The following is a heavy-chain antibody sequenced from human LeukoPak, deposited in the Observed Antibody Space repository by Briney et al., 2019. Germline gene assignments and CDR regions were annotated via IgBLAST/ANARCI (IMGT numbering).Heavy chain of an antibody. V-gene: IGHV1-2*02. CDR1: GYTFTCYY. D-gene: IGHD6-19*01. CDR3: ARIGIAVAGRVWFDP. CDR2: INPNSGGT. J-gene: IGHJ5*02. Sequence: ASVKVSCKASGYTFTCYYMHWVRQAPGQGREWMGWINPNSGGTNYVQKFQGRVTMTRDTSISTAYMELSRLRSDDTAVYYCARIGIAVAGRVWFDPWGQGTLVTVSS.